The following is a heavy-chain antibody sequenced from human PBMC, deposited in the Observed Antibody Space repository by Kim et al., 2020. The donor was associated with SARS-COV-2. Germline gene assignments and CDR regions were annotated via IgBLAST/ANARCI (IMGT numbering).Heavy chain of an antibody. CDR1: GYTFTSYY. CDR2: MNPNSGNT. CDR3: ARGGIERGTIFGVVIKSYGMDV. J-gene: IGHJ6*02. V-gene: IGHV1-8*01. D-gene: IGHD3-3*01. Sequence: ASVKVSCKASGYTFTSYYINWVRQATVQGLEWMGWMNPNSGNTGYAQKFQGRVTMTRNTSISTAYMELSSLRSEDTAVYYCARGGIERGTIFGVVIKSYGMDVWGQGTTVTVSS.